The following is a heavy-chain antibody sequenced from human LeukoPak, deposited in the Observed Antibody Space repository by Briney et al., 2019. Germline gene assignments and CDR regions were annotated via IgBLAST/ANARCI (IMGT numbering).Heavy chain of an antibody. J-gene: IGHJ4*02. V-gene: IGHV3-23*01. D-gene: IGHD2-15*01. CDR1: GFPFRKYA. CDR3: AKVRSAVVAAATNY. CDR2: ISGSGDST. Sequence: GGSLRLFCGASGFPFRKYAMSGVRPAPGEGVGGVSYISGSGDSTYHADSVKGRFTISRDNSNNTLYLQMNSLRAEDTAIYYCAKVRSAVVAAATNYWGQGTLVTVSS.